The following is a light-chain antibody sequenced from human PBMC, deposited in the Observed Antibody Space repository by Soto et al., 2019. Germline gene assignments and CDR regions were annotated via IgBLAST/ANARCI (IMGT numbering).Light chain of an antibody. V-gene: IGLV2-14*01. Sequence: QSVLTQPASVSGSPGQSITISCTGTTSDIGAYNYVSWYQQHAGNAPKLIIYEVSHRPSGVSPRFSGSKSGNTASLTISGLQAEDEALYYCISYTGSSTSYVFGSGTKVTVL. CDR1: TSDIGAYNY. CDR3: ISYTGSSTSYV. CDR2: EVS. J-gene: IGLJ1*01.